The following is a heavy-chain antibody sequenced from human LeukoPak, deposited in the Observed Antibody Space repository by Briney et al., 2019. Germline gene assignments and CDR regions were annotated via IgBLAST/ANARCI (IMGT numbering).Heavy chain of an antibody. Sequence: ASVKVSCKASGYTFTSYYMHWVRQAPGQGLEWMGIINPSGGSTSYAQKFQGRVTMTRDMSTSTDYMELSSLRSEDTAVYYCAKVESSGSYYGPFDYWGQGTLVTVSS. CDR1: GYTFTSYY. V-gene: IGHV1-46*01. CDR2: INPSGGST. J-gene: IGHJ4*02. D-gene: IGHD1-26*01. CDR3: AKVESSGSYYGPFDY.